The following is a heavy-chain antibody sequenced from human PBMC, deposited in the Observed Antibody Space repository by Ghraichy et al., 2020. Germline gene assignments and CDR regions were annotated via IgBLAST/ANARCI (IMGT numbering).Heavy chain of an antibody. D-gene: IGHD4-17*01. CDR1: GFTFSSSW. V-gene: IGHV3-7*01. Sequence: GGSLRLSCAASGFTFSSSWMSWVRQAPGKGLEWVANIKQDGSEKYYVDSVKGRFTISRDNAKNSLYLQMNSLRAEDTAVYYCARVDYGDSLDYWGQGTLVTVSS. CDR2: IKQDGSEK. J-gene: IGHJ4*02. CDR3: ARVDYGDSLDY.